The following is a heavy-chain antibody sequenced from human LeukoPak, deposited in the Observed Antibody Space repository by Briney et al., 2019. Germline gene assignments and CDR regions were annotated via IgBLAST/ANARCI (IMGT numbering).Heavy chain of an antibody. J-gene: IGHJ6*03. CDR3: VRARYSSSWYPDYYSYYCMDV. Sequence: GGSLRLSCAPSGFTLSINYMSWVRQAPGKGLEWVSGIYSGGSTYYADSVKGRFTISRDNSKNTLYLQMNSLRAEDTAVDSGVRARYSSSWYPDYYSYYCMDVWGKGTTVTVSS. V-gene: IGHV3-53*01. CDR1: GFTLSINY. CDR2: IYSGGST. D-gene: IGHD6-13*01.